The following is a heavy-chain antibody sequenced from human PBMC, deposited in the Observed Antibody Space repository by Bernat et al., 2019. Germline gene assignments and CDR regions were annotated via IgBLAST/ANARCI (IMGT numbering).Heavy chain of an antibody. V-gene: IGHV3-53*02. CDR2: IYTGGTT. CDR1: GFTVNSNY. CDR3: ARLITVGPWRFDS. J-gene: IGHJ4*02. D-gene: IGHD4-23*01. Sequence: EVQLVETGGDLIQPGGSLRLSCAASGFTVNSNYMTWVRQTPGKGLEWVSIIYTGGTTEYADSVKGRFTISRDNSKNTLYLKLNSLRAEDTAVYYCARLITVGPWRFDSWGQGTLVTVSS.